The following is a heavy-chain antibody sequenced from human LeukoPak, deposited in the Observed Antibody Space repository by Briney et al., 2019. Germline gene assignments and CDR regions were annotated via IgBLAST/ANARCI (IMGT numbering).Heavy chain of an antibody. CDR2: ISDSGGST. D-gene: IGHD5-18*01. Sequence: GGSLRLSCAASGFTFSSYAMSWVRQAPGKGLEWVSAISDSGGSTYYADSVKGRFTISRDNSKNTLYLQMNSLRAEDTAVYYCAKNQISGSRGYSYGLFDYWGQGTLVTVSS. J-gene: IGHJ4*02. CDR1: GFTFSSYA. CDR3: AKNQISGSRGYSYGLFDY. V-gene: IGHV3-23*01.